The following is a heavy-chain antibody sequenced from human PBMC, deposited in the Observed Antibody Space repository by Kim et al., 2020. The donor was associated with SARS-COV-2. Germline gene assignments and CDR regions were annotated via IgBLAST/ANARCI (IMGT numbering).Heavy chain of an antibody. CDR3: ARHFEYCSSSRCSHGAFCY. V-gene: IGHV4-34*01. Sequence: SETLSLTCAVYGGSFSNYYWSWMRQPPGKGLEWIGEIYHSGNTNYNPSLKSRVTISVDTSKNQVSLKMTSVTAADTAVYYCARHFEYCSSSRCSHGAFCYWGQGTLVTASS. CDR2: IYHSGNT. J-gene: IGHJ4*02. D-gene: IGHD2-2*01. CDR1: GGSFSNYY.